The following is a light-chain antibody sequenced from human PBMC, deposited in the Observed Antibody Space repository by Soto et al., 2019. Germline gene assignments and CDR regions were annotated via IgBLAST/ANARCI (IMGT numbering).Light chain of an antibody. J-gene: IGKJ2*01. CDR2: AAS. V-gene: IGKV1-39*01. Sequence: DIPMTQSPSSLSASVGDRVNITCRASQSISSYLNWYQQKPGKAPKLLIYAASSLQSGVPSRFSGSGSGTDFTLTISSLQPEDFATYYCQQSYSTPYTFGQGTKLEIK. CDR3: QQSYSTPYT. CDR1: QSISSY.